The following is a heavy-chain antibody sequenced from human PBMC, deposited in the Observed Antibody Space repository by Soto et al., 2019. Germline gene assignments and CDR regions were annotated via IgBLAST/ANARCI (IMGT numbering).Heavy chain of an antibody. V-gene: IGHV1-2*04. Sequence: ASVKVSCKASGYTFTGYYMHWVRQAPGQGLEWMGWIKPNSGGTNYAQKFQGWVTMTRDTSISTAYMELSRLRSDDTAVYYCARGGSGSYGDAFDIWGQGTMVTVSS. CDR3: ARGGSGSYGDAFDI. J-gene: IGHJ3*02. D-gene: IGHD3-10*01. CDR2: IKPNSGGT. CDR1: GYTFTGYY.